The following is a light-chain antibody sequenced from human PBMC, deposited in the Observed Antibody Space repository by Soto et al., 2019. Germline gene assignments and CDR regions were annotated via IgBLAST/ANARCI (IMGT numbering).Light chain of an antibody. J-gene: IGKJ4*01. CDR3: QQYGSSPLT. CDR1: RSVSSSY. Sequence: EIVLTQSPGTLSLSPGERATFSCRSSRSVSSSYIAWYQQKPGQAPRLLISGASSRATGIPDRFSGSGSGTDFTLTISRLEPEDFAVYSCQQYGSSPLTFGGGTKVDIK. V-gene: IGKV3-20*01. CDR2: GAS.